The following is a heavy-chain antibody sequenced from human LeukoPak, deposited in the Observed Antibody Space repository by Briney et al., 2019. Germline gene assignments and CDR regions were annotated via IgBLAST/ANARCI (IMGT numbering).Heavy chain of an antibody. CDR1: AFTFSRYG. J-gene: IGHJ6*03. D-gene: IGHD3-10*02. CDR2: IRYDGSKK. V-gene: IGHV3-30*02. CDR3: AKGVHVRYYYYMDV. Sequence: GGSLRLSCAASAFTFSRYGMHWVRQAPGKGLGWVAFIRYDGSKKYYADSVKGRFTISRDNSKNTLYLQMNSLRAEDTAVYYCAKGVHVRYYYYMDVWGKGTTVTISS.